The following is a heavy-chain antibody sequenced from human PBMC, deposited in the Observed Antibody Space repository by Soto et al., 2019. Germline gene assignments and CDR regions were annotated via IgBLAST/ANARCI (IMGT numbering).Heavy chain of an antibody. Sequence: TLSLTCTVSGGSISSGGYYWSWIRQHPGKGLEWIGYIYYSGSTYYNPSLKSRVTISVDTSKNQFSLKLSSVTAADTAVYYCARLGSGVSGMDVWGQGTTVTVSS. D-gene: IGHD3-16*01. J-gene: IGHJ6*02. CDR2: IYYSGST. V-gene: IGHV4-31*03. CDR1: GGSISSGGYY. CDR3: ARLGSGVSGMDV.